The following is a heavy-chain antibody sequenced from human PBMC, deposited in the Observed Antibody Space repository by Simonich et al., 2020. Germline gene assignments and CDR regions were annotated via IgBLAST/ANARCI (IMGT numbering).Heavy chain of an antibody. CDR3: ARARTGDYYYYMDV. Sequence: QVQLQQWGAGLLKPSETLSLTCAVSGGSISSYYWSWIRQPPGKGLEWIGYIYYSWRPNYNPSLKIRVTISVDTSKNQFSLKRSSVTAADTAVYYCARARTGDYYYYMDVWGKGTTVTVSS. D-gene: IGHD7-27*01. CDR2: IYYSWRP. V-gene: IGHV4-59*12. CDR1: GGSISSYY. J-gene: IGHJ6*03.